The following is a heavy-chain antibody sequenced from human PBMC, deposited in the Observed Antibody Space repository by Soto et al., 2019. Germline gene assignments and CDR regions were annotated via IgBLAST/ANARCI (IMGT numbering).Heavy chain of an antibody. V-gene: IGHV4-39*01. CDR2: IYYSGST. D-gene: IGHD2-2*01. CDR1: GGSISSSSYY. Sequence: PWETLSLTCTVSGGSISSSSYYWGWIRQPPGKGLEWIGSIYYSGSTYYNPSLKSRVTISVDTSKNQLSLNLSSVTSADTAVYYCARHFRDAYTALAFWGQGTLVTVSS. CDR3: ARHFRDAYTALAF. J-gene: IGHJ4*02.